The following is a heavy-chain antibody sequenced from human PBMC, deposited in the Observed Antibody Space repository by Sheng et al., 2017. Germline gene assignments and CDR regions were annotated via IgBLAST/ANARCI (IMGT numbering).Heavy chain of an antibody. V-gene: IGHV3-74*01. Sequence: VQLVESGGGLVQPGGSLRLSCAASGYTFRYNWMNWVRQAPGKGLEWVAQIDSDGGSANYADSVKGRFTISRDNAENXLSLQMNSLRAEDTALYYCVRENWVFDYVGPGNPGHRL. J-gene: IGHJ4*02. CDR2: IDSDGGSA. CDR1: GYTFRYNW. D-gene: IGHD7-27*01. CDR3: VRENWVFDY.